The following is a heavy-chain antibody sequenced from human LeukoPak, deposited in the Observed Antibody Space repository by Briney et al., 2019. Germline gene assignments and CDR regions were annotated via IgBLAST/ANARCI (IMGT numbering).Heavy chain of an antibody. CDR3: ARDREGRTGYASGDFDF. Sequence: PSETLSLTCAVSSYSISSGYYWDWIRQPPGKGLEWIGTIFYSGRAYYNPSLKSRVTMSVDTSKNHFSLKLTSVTAADTAVYFCARDREGRTGYASGDFDFWGQGTLVTVSS. CDR2: IFYSGRA. D-gene: IGHD5-12*01. CDR1: SYSISSGYY. J-gene: IGHJ4*02. V-gene: IGHV4-38-2*02.